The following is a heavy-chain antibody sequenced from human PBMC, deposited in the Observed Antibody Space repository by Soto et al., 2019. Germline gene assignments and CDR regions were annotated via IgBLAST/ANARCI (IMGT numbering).Heavy chain of an antibody. CDR1: GGSFSGYC. D-gene: IGHD1-26*01. J-gene: IGHJ6*02. CDR3: ARVIGGELYYYGMDV. V-gene: IGHV4-34*01. CDR2: INHIGST. Sequence: PSETLSLTCAVYGGSFSGYCWSWIRQPPGKGLEWIGEINHIGSTNYNPSLKMRVTISVDTSKNQFSLKLSSVTAADTAVYYCARVIGGELYYYGMDVWGQGTTVT.